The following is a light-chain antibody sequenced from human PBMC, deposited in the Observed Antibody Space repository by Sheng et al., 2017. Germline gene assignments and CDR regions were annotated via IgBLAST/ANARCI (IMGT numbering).Light chain of an antibody. Sequence: TQSPSTLSASVGDRVTITCRASQSVSSNLAWYQQKPGQAPRLLIHGASTRTTGIPARFSGSGSGTDFTLTISRLEPEDFAVYYCQQYGSSLPWTFGQGTKVEIK. V-gene: IGKV3-20*01. CDR3: QQYGSSLPWT. CDR2: GAS. J-gene: IGKJ1*01. CDR1: QSVSSN.